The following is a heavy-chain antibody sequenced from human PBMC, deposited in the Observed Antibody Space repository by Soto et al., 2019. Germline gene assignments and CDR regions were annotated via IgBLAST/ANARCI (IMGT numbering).Heavy chain of an antibody. CDR1: GGSISSYY. CDR3: SRYYSIGNIWNCLDY. CDR2: IYYSGST. Sequence: SETLSLTCTVSGGSISSYYWCWIRQPPGKGLEWIGYIYYSGSTNYNPSLKSRVTISEDTSKNQFSLKLSSVTTADTAVYYCSRYYSIGNIWNCLDYWGQGTLVTVSS. D-gene: IGHD1-1*01. J-gene: IGHJ4*02. V-gene: IGHV4-59*01.